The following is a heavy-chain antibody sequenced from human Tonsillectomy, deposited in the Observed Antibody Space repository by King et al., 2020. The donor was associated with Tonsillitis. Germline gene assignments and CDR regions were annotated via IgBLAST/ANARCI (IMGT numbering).Heavy chain of an antibody. CDR1: GFTLSSYA. CDR3: AKTAGYYTENCFDY. D-gene: IGHD3/OR15-3a*01. V-gene: IGHV3-23*04. J-gene: IGHJ4*02. CDR2: MSGGGGT. Sequence: VQLVESGGGLVQPGGSLRLSCAASGFTLSSYAMSWVRQAPGKGLEWVSGMSGGGGTYYADSVKGRVTMSRDNSKNTMYLQMNSLRAEDTAVYYCAKTAGYYTENCFDYWGQGTLVTVSS.